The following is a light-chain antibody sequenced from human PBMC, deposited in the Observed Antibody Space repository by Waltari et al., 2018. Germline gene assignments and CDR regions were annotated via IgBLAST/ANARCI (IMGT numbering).Light chain of an antibody. CDR1: QSFSSW. V-gene: IGKV1-5*03. Sequence: DIHMTQSPSTLSVSVGDRVTITCRASQSFSSWLAWYEQKPGKAPKLLISEASTLASGLPSRFSGSGSGTEFTLPISSLQPDDSATYFCQPSTRYPYTFGQGTTLEIK. CDR2: EAS. CDR3: QPSTRYPYT. J-gene: IGKJ2*01.